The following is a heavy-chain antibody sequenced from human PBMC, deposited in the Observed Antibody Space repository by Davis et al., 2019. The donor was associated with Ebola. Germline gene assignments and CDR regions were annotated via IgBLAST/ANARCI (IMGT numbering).Heavy chain of an antibody. CDR2: INHSGST. V-gene: IGHV4-39*07. CDR1: GDSIIINSYY. J-gene: IGHJ5*02. CDR3: ARTGNWFDP. Sequence: SETLSLTCTVSGDSIIINSYYWSWIRQPPGKGLEWIGEINHSGSTNYNPSLKSRVTISVDTSKNQFSLKLSSVTAADTAVYYCARTGNWFDPWGQGTLVTVSS. D-gene: IGHD3-9*01.